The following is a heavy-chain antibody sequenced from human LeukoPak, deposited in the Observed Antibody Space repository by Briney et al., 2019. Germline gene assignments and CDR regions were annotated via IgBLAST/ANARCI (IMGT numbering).Heavy chain of an antibody. D-gene: IGHD3-3*01. J-gene: IGHJ4*02. Sequence: SETLSLTCTVSGGSISSYYWSWIRQPPGKGLEWIGCIYYSGYTNYKSSLKSRVTISVDTSKNQFSLKLSSVTAADTAVYYCASVPDYDFWSGLTRTYYFDYWGQGTLVTVSS. CDR2: IYYSGYT. V-gene: IGHV4-59*01. CDR3: ASVPDYDFWSGLTRTYYFDY. CDR1: GGSISSYY.